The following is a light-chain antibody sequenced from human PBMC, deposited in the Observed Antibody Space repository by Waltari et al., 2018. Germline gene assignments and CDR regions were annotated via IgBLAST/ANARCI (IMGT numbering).Light chain of an antibody. J-gene: IGLJ3*02. V-gene: IGLV3-1*01. CDR2: QDN. Sequence: SFELTQPPSVSVSPGQTASITCSGDKLGDRYISWYQQRSGRSPVLFLYQDNKRTSGIAGGFTGTSSGETATLTISGTQASDEADYYCQAWDSRSWVFGTGTTLTVL. CDR3: QAWDSRSWV. CDR1: KLGDRY.